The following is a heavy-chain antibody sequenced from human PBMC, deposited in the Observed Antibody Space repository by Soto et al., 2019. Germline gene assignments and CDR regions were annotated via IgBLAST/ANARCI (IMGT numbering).Heavy chain of an antibody. J-gene: IGHJ6*02. CDR3: ARSLSTYYYDSSGSRMDV. Sequence: GASVKVSCKASGGTFSSYAISWVRQAPGQGLEWMGGIIPIFGTANYAQKFQGRVTITADESTSTSYMELSSLRSEDTAVFYFARSLSTYYYDSSGSRMDVWGQGTTVTVSS. D-gene: IGHD3-22*01. CDR1: GGTFSSYA. V-gene: IGHV1-69*13. CDR2: IIPIFGTA.